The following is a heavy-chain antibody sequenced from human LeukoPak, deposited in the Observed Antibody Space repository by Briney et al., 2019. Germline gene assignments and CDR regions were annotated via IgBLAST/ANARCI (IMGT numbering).Heavy chain of an antibody. Sequence: SETLSLTCIVSGGSISSYYWSWIRKPPGRGLEWIGYIYYSGSTNYNPSLKSRVTISVDTSKNQFSLKLSSVTAADTAVYYCARGPRRNWFDPWGRGTLVTVSS. CDR1: GGSISSYY. V-gene: IGHV4-59*08. CDR3: ARGPRRNWFDP. J-gene: IGHJ5*02. CDR2: IYYSGST.